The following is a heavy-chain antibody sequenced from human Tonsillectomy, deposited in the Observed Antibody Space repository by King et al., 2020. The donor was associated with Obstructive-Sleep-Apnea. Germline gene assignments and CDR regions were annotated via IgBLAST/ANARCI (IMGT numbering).Heavy chain of an antibody. CDR1: GFTFGDYT. Sequence: VQLVESGGVVVQPGGSLRLSCAASGFTFGDYTMHWVRRAPGKGLEWVSLITWDGVGTYYADSVKGRFTISRDNSKNSLYLQMNSLRTEDTAFYYCAKGTDYYGSGSYRCGMDVWGQGTTVTVSS. V-gene: IGHV3-43*01. D-gene: IGHD3-10*01. CDR3: AKGTDYYGSGSYRCGMDV. J-gene: IGHJ6*02. CDR2: ITWDGVGT.